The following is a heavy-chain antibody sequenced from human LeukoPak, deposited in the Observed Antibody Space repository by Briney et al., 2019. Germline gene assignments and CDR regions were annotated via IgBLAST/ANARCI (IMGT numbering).Heavy chain of an antibody. V-gene: IGHV4-34*01. CDR2: INHSGST. CDR3: ARRGLYYYGSGSYNWFDP. Sequence: SETLSLTCAVYGGSFSGYYWSWIRQPPGKGLEWIGEINHSGSTNYNPSLKSRVTISVDTSKNQFSLKLSSVTAADTAVYYCARRGLYYYGSGSYNWFDPWGQGTLATVSS. CDR1: GGSFSGYY. J-gene: IGHJ5*02. D-gene: IGHD3-10*01.